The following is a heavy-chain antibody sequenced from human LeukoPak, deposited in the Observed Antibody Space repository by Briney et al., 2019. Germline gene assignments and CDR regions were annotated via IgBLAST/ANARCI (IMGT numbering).Heavy chain of an antibody. CDR3: AGRYYDILTGYYTYY. D-gene: IGHD3-9*01. CDR1: GFTFSSYG. V-gene: IGHV3-33*01. CDR2: IWSDGSNR. J-gene: IGHJ4*02. Sequence: GGSLTLSCAASGFTFSSYGMHWVRQAPGKGLEWVAVIWSDGSNRYYADSVKGRFTISRDNSKNTLYLQMNSLRAEDTAVYYCAGRYYDILTGYYTYYWGQGTLVTVSS.